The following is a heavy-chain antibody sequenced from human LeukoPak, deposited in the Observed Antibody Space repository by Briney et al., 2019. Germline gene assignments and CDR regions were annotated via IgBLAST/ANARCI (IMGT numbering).Heavy chain of an antibody. V-gene: IGHV3-33*01. CDR2: IWYDGSNE. CDR1: GFTFSSYS. D-gene: IGHD6-19*01. CDR3: VREGRIAVAGLNWFDP. J-gene: IGHJ5*02. Sequence: PGRSLRLSCAASGFTFSSYSLHWVHQAPGKGLEWVAIIWYDGSNEYYGDSVKGRFTISRDDSKNTVHLQMNSLRVEDTGVYYCVREGRIAVAGLNWFDPWGQGTLVTVSS.